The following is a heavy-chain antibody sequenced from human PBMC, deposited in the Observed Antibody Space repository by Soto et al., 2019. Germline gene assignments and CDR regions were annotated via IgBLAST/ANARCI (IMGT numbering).Heavy chain of an antibody. J-gene: IGHJ5*02. Sequence: SETLSLTCTVSGGSISSYYWSWIRQPPGKGLEWIGYIYYSGSTNYNPSLKSRVTISVDTSKNQFSLKLSSVTAADTAVYYCARDRSSNWFDPWGQGTLVTVSS. CDR2: IYYSGST. CDR1: GGSISSYY. CDR3: ARDRSSNWFDP. V-gene: IGHV4-59*01. D-gene: IGHD1-26*01.